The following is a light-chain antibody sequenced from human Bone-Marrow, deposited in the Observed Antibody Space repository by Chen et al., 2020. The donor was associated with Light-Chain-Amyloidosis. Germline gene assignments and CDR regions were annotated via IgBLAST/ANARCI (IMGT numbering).Light chain of an antibody. CDR2: YAS. Sequence: DIQMTQSPSSLSASVGDRVTITCQASQAISNSLNWYQQKPGKAPKLLIYYASSVETGVPSRFSGTGSGTHFTFTISNLQPEDIATYYCQHFDDLLMFTFGQVTKLDMK. CDR1: QAISNS. J-gene: IGKJ2*01. CDR3: QHFDDLLMFT. V-gene: IGKV1-33*01.